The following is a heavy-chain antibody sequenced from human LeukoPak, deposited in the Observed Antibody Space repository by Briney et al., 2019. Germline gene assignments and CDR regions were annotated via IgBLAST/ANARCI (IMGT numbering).Heavy chain of an antibody. D-gene: IGHD5-18*01. V-gene: IGHV4-34*01. CDR1: GGSFSGYY. CDR2: INHSGST. Sequence: PSETLSLTCAVYGGSFSGYYWSWIRQPPGKGLEWIGEINHSGSTNYNPSLKSRVTISVDTSKNQFSLKLSSVTAADTAVYYCARSYGGTTADYWGQGTLVTVSS. CDR3: ARSYGGTTADY. J-gene: IGHJ4*02.